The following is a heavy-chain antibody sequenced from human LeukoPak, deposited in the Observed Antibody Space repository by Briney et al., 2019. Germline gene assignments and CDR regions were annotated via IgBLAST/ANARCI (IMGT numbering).Heavy chain of an antibody. CDR3: ARGSTLKPDFDY. CDR1: GFTFSAFW. V-gene: IGHV1-2*02. Sequence: ASMKVSCKASGFTFSAFWMHWVRQAPGQGLEWMGWINPNSGGTNYAQKFQGRVTMARDTSISTAYMELSRLRSDDTAAYYCARGSTLKPDFDYWGQGTLVTVSS. CDR2: INPNSGGT. J-gene: IGHJ4*02. D-gene: IGHD1-14*01.